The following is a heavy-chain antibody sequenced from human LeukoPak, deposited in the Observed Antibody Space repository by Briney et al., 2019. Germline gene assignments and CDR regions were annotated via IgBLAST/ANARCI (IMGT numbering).Heavy chain of an antibody. D-gene: IGHD3-10*01. V-gene: IGHV4-34*01. J-gene: IGHJ6*03. Sequence: PSETLSLTCTVSGGSISSYYWSWIRQPPGKGLEWIGEINHSGSTNYNPSLKSRVTISVDTSKNQFSLKLSSVTAADTAVYYCARGRADGSGSYTPRYYYYYYMDVWGKGTTVTVSS. CDR2: INHSGST. CDR1: GGSISSYY. CDR3: ARGRADGSGSYTPRYYYYYYMDV.